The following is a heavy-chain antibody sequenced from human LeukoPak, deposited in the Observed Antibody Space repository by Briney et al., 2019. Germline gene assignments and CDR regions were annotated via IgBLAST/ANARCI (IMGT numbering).Heavy chain of an antibody. V-gene: IGHV3-23*01. CDR1: GLTVSSYG. D-gene: IGHD3-10*01. Sequence: QPGESLKISCGASGLTVSSYGMSWVRQAPGKGLEWVSTIIGSAVNTYYADSVKGRFTISRDDSKNTVYLQMNSLRAEDTAVYSCAEYTSGTSYRGLDQWGQGTLVTVSS. J-gene: IGHJ4*02. CDR3: AEYTSGTSYRGLDQ. CDR2: IIGSAVNT.